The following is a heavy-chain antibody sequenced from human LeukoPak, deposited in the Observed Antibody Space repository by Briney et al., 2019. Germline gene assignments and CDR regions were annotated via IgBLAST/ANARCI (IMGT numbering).Heavy chain of an antibody. J-gene: IGHJ3*02. CDR1: GYTLTELS. V-gene: IGHV1-24*01. D-gene: IGHD3-10*01. Sequence: GASVKVSYKVSGYTLTELSMHWVRQAPGKGLEWMGGFDPEDGETIYAQKFQGRVTMTEDTSTDTAYMELSSLRSEDTAVYYCATGLMVRGVLDALDIWGQGTMVTVSS. CDR3: ATGLMVRGVLDALDI. CDR2: FDPEDGET.